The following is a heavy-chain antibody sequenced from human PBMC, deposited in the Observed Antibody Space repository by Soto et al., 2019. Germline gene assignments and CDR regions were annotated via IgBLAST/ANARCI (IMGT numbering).Heavy chain of an antibody. CDR1: GGTLSSYA. J-gene: IGHJ4*02. D-gene: IGHD5-18*01. CDR2: IIPIFGTA. V-gene: IGHV1-69*13. Sequence: SVKVSCKASGGTLSSYAISWVRQAPGQGLEWMGGIIPIFGTANYAQKFQGRVTITADESTSTAYMELSSLRSEDTAVYYCARDTIRGYSYGLFDYWGQGTLVTVSS. CDR3: ARDTIRGYSYGLFDY.